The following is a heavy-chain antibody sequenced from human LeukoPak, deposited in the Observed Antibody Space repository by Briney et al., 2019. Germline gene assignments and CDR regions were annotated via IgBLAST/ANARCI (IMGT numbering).Heavy chain of an antibody. CDR3: ARDSGGDIAAAGNFDY. CDR1: GGSISSSSYY. Sequence: PSETLSLTCTVSGGSISSSSYYWGWIRQPPGKGLEWIGSIYYSGSTYYNPSLKSRVTISVDTSKNQFSLKLSSVTAADTAVYYCARDSGGDIAAAGNFDYWGQGTLVTVSS. CDR2: IYYSGST. J-gene: IGHJ4*02. V-gene: IGHV4-39*07. D-gene: IGHD6-13*01.